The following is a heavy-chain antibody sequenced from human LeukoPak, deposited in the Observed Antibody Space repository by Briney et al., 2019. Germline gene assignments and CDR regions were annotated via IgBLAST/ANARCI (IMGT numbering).Heavy chain of an antibody. J-gene: IGHJ4*02. D-gene: IGHD3-22*01. CDR1: GGTFSSYA. Sequence: SVKVSCKASGGTFSSYAISWVRQAPGQGLEWMGGIIPIFGTANYAQKFQGRVTITAGESTSTAYMELSSLRSEDTAVYYCAGERYYDSSGYYPCFDYWGQGTLVTVSS. CDR3: AGERYYDSSGYYPCFDY. V-gene: IGHV1-69*13. CDR2: IIPIFGTA.